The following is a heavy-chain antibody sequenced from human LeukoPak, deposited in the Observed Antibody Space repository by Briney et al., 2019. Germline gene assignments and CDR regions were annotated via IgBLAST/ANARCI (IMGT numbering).Heavy chain of an antibody. J-gene: IGHJ4*02. V-gene: IGHV3-64*02. CDR3: ARDTYYYDSSSYSRHFDS. Sequence: GGSLRLSCAASGFSFSNHAMHWVRQAPGKGLEYVSAISGNGHGTWYRDSVKGRFSISRDNSEQILYLQMNSLRAEDTAVYYCARDTYYYDSSSYSRHFDSWGQGTLVTVSS. CDR1: GFSFSNHA. CDR2: ISGNGHGT. D-gene: IGHD3-22*01.